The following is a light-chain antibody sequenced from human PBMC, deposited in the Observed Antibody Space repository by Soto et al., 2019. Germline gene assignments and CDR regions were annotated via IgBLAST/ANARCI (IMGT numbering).Light chain of an antibody. CDR1: QSVSSY. CDR2: DAS. CDR3: QQRSNWPLT. V-gene: IGKV3-11*01. J-gene: IGKJ4*01. Sequence: EIVLTQSPATLSLSPGERATLSCRASQSVSSYLAWYQQKPGQAPRLLIYDASSRATGIPARFSGSGSGTDFTLTISSLEPEDFAVYYSQQRSNWPLTFGAGTKVEIK.